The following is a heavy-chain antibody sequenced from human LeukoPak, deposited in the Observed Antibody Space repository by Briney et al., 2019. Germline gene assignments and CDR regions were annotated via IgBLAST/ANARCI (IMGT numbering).Heavy chain of an antibody. Sequence: GRSLRLSCAASGFTFSSYAMHWVRQAPGKGLEWVAVISYDGSNKYYADSVKGRFTISRDNSKNTLYLQMNSLRAEDTAVYYCARPAGFDYWGQGTLVTVSS. CDR2: ISYDGSNK. J-gene: IGHJ4*02. CDR1: GFTFSSYA. CDR3: ARPAGFDY. V-gene: IGHV3-30-3*01. D-gene: IGHD1-14*01.